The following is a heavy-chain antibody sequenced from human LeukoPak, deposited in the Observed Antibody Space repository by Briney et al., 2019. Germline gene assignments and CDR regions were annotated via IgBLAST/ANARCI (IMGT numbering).Heavy chain of an antibody. Sequence: GESLKISCKGSGYSFTSYWIGWVRQMPGKGLEWMGIIYPGDSDTRYSPSFLGQVTISADKSISTAYLQWSSLKASDTAMYYCARLADIVATTYYYYYMDVWGKGTTVTVSS. D-gene: IGHD5-12*01. J-gene: IGHJ6*03. CDR3: ARLADIVATTYYYYYMDV. V-gene: IGHV5-51*01. CDR1: GYSFTSYW. CDR2: IYPGDSDT.